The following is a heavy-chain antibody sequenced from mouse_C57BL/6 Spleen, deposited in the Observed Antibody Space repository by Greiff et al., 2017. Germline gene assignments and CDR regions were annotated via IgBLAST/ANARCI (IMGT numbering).Heavy chain of an antibody. Sequence: QVQLQQSGAELVKPGASVKLSCKASGYTFTSYWMQWVKQRPGQGLEWIGEIDPSDSYTNYNQKFKGKATLTVDTSSSTAYMQLSSLTSEDSAVYYCARSRTVVASFDYWGQGTTLTVSS. J-gene: IGHJ2*01. D-gene: IGHD1-1*01. V-gene: IGHV1-50*01. CDR1: GYTFTSYW. CDR3: ARSRTVVASFDY. CDR2: IDPSDSYT.